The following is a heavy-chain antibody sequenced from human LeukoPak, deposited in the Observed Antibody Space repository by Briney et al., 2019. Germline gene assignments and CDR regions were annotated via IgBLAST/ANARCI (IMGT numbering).Heavy chain of an antibody. Sequence: SVKVSCKASGGTFSNYAISWVRQAPGQGLEWMGGIIPIFGTPNYVQKFQGRVMIIADESTSTAYMELSSLRFEDTAVYYCARTTMVRGTYYMDVWGKGTTVTISS. D-gene: IGHD3-10*01. CDR3: ARTTMVRGTYYMDV. CDR2: IIPIFGTP. CDR1: GGTFSNYA. J-gene: IGHJ6*03. V-gene: IGHV1-69*13.